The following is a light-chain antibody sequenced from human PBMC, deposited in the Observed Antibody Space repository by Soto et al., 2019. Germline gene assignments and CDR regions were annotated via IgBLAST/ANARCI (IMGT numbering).Light chain of an antibody. Sequence: DIQMTQSPSSLSASVGDRVTITCQASQDITNDLNWYQQKPGKAHKVLIYEASNLKSGVPSRLSGSGSGTDFTLTISRLQPEDIATYFCQQYDNVPLTFGGGTKVEIK. CDR3: QQYDNVPLT. CDR2: EAS. V-gene: IGKV1-33*01. CDR1: QDITND. J-gene: IGKJ4*01.